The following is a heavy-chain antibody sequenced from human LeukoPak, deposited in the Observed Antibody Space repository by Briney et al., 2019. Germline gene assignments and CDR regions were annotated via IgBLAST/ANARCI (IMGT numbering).Heavy chain of an antibody. J-gene: IGHJ4*02. CDR1: GYTFTNYS. Sequence: GASVKVSCKASGYTFTNYSISWVRQAPGQGLEWMGWISAYNGYTNYAQKLQGRVTMTTDTSTGTAYMELRSLRSDDTAVYYCARFYYGSGSYYYFDYCGQGTLVTVSS. CDR3: ARFYYGSGSYYYFDY. V-gene: IGHV1-18*01. CDR2: ISAYNGYT. D-gene: IGHD3-10*01.